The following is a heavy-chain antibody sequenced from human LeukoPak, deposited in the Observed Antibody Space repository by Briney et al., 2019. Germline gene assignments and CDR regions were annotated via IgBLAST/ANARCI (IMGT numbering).Heavy chain of an antibody. Sequence: SETLSLTCAVYGGSFSGYYWSWIRQPPGKGLEWIGEINHSESTNYNPSLKSRVTISVDTSKNQFSLKLSSVTAADTAVYYCARHSWGSGSYAYYYGMDVWGQGTTVTVSS. J-gene: IGHJ6*02. CDR3: ARHSWGSGSYAYYYGMDV. D-gene: IGHD3-10*01. CDR1: GGSFSGYY. V-gene: IGHV4-34*01. CDR2: INHSEST.